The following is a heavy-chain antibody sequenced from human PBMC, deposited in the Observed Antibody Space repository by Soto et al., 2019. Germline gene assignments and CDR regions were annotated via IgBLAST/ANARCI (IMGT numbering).Heavy chain of an antibody. CDR2: ISWNGNSI. CDR1: GFTFDDYA. J-gene: IGHJ6*03. CDR3: ARGPLRIYYYYMDV. V-gene: IGHV3-9*01. D-gene: IGHD2-15*01. Sequence: EVQLVESGGGLVQPGRSLRVSCAASGFTFDDYAMHWVRQAPEKGLEWVSGISWNGNSIGYADSVRGRFTISRDNAKNSLYLQMNSLRVEDAALYYCARGPLRIYYYYMDVWGKGTTVTVSS.